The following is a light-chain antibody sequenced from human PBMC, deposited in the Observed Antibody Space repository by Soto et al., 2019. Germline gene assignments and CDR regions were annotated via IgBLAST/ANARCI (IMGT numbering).Light chain of an antibody. Sequence: DIQMTQSPSTLSGSVGDRFTITCMASQTISSWLAWYQQKPGKDPKILIYKAYTLKSGVPSRFSGSGSGKEFTLTISSLQPDDFATYYCQHYNSYSEAVGQGTKVDIK. CDR3: QHYNSYSEA. J-gene: IGKJ1*01. CDR1: QTISSW. CDR2: KAY. V-gene: IGKV1-5*03.